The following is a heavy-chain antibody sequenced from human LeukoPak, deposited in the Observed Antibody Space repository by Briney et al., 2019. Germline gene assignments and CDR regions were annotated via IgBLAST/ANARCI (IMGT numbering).Heavy chain of an antibody. J-gene: IGHJ6*03. CDR3: AKLGGHPLHNYYVGV. CDR2: ILDSGYST. D-gene: IGHD3-16*01. V-gene: IGHV3-23*01. Sequence: GGSLRLSCAASGFTFSNAWMSWVRQAPGKGLEWVSGILDSGYSTYYANSVKGRFTISRDNSNNTLYLQMYSLRAEDTAVYYCAKLGGHPLHNYYVGVWGKGTTVAVSS. CDR1: GFTFSNAW.